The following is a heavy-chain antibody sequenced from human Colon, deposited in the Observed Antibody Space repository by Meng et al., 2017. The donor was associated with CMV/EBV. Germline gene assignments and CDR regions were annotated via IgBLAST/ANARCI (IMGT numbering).Heavy chain of an antibody. D-gene: IGHD1-26*01. CDR1: GYTFTNYG. J-gene: IGHJ1*01. CDR2: ISAYTGDT. V-gene: IGHV1-18*01. Sequence: QVPLGPSGAEVKKPGASVKVSCKASGYTFTNYGISWVRQAPGQGLEWMGWISAYTGDTYYAQKFQGRVTMTTDTSTSTAYMELRSLRSDDTAVYYCVRESQSGSYIYLQHWGQGTLVTVSS. CDR3: VRESQSGSYIYLQH.